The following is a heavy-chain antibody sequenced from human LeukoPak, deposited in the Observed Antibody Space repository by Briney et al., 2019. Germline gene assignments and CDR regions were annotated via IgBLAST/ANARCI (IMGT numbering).Heavy chain of an antibody. CDR2: INPNSGGT. Sequence: RASVKVSCKASGYTFTGYYLHWLRQAPGQGLEWMGWINPNSGGTNYAQKFQGRVTMTRDTSISTAYMELSRLRSDDTAVYYCASGYGDRYYYYYYMDVWGKGTTVTVSS. J-gene: IGHJ6*03. CDR1: GYTFTGYY. CDR3: ASGYGDRYYYYYYMDV. D-gene: IGHD4-17*01. V-gene: IGHV1-2*02.